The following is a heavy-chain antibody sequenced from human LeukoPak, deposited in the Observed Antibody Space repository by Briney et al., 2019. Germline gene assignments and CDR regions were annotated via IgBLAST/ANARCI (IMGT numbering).Heavy chain of an antibody. CDR1: GGPISSYY. CDR2: THTSGTT. V-gene: IGHV4-4*07. Sequence: SGTLSLTCTVSGGPISSYYWSWIRQPAGKGLEWIGRTHTSGTTYYNPSLKSRVTMSVDTSKNQFSLKLSSVTAADTAIYYCAGEDDYGDIYFDSWGQGTLVTVSS. CDR3: AGEDDYGDIYFDS. D-gene: IGHD4-17*01. J-gene: IGHJ4*02.